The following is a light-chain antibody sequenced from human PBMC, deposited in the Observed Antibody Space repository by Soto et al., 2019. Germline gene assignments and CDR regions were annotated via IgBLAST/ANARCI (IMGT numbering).Light chain of an antibody. CDR1: SGDIGGYNL. J-gene: IGLJ2*01. V-gene: IGLV2-14*02. Sequence: QSGLTQPASVSGSPGQSITISCTGTSGDIGGYNLVSWYQQHPGKAPKLMIYEVTQRPSGVSHRFSGSRSGNTASLTVSGLQAEDEADYYCSSYAGSTEVVFGGGTKLTVL. CDR3: SSYAGSTEVV. CDR2: EVT.